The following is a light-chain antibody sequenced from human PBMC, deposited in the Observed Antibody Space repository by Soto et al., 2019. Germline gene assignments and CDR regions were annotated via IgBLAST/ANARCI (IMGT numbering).Light chain of an antibody. CDR2: GAS. Sequence: EIVMTQYPATLSVSPGERATLSCRASQSVSSNLAWYQQKPGQAPRLLIYGASTRATGIPARFSGGGSGTEFTLTITSLQSEDFAVYYCQQYNDWLITFGQGTRLEIK. CDR3: QQYNDWLIT. V-gene: IGKV3-15*01. J-gene: IGKJ5*01. CDR1: QSVSSN.